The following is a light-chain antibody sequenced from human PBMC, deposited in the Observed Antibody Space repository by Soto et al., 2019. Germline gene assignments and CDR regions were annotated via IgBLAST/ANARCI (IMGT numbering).Light chain of an antibody. CDR2: DVS. CDR1: SSDVGGYNY. CDR3: SSYTSSSTLGV. V-gene: IGLV2-14*01. Sequence: SALTRPAYVSGAAGESITISCTGTSSDVGGYNYVSWYQQHPGKAPKLMIYDVSNRPSGVSNRFSGSKSGNTASLTISGLQAEDEADYYCSSYTSSSTLGVFGGGTKVTVL. J-gene: IGLJ2*01.